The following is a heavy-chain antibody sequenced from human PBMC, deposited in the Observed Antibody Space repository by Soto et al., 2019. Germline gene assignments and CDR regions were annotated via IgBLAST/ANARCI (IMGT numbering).Heavy chain of an antibody. CDR1: GGPFSNDI. V-gene: IGHV1-69*08. D-gene: IGHD5-12*01. CDR3: ARDSPIGSTFSSYDAIDY. J-gene: IGHJ4*02. Sequence: QVQLVQSGAEVKKPGSSVKVSCKASGGPFSNDIITWAGQAPGQGLDWMGRIIPRLNTATYAQKFQGRLTTAADRSTGTAYMELNSLRSEDTAVYYCARDSPIGSTFSSYDAIDYWGQGTLVTVSS. CDR2: IIPRLNTA.